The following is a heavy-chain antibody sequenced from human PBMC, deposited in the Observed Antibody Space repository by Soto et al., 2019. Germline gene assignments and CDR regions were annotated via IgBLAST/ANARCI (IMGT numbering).Heavy chain of an antibody. CDR1: GGTFSSYA. D-gene: IGHD3-9*01. CDR3: ARARYYDILTGYGYYYYGMDV. Sequence: QVQLVQSGAAVKKPGSSVKVSCKASGGTFSSYAISWVRQAPGQGLEWMGGIIPIFGTANYAQKFQGRVTITADESTSTAYMELSSLRSEDTAVYYCARARYYDILTGYGYYYYGMDVWGQGTTVTVSS. CDR2: IIPIFGTA. J-gene: IGHJ6*02. V-gene: IGHV1-69*12.